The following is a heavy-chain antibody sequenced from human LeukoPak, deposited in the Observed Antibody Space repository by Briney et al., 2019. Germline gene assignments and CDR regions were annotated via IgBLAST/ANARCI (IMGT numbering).Heavy chain of an antibody. V-gene: IGHV4-30-2*01. CDR3: AYGDYGYHLDY. D-gene: IGHD4-17*01. Sequence: PSETLSLTCAASGVSISSGGYSWSWIRRPPGKGLEWIGYIYHSGSTYYNPSLKSRVTISVDRSKNQFSLKLSSVTAADTAVYYCAYGDYGYHLDYWGQGTLVTVSS. CDR2: IYHSGST. J-gene: IGHJ4*02. CDR1: GVSISSGGYS.